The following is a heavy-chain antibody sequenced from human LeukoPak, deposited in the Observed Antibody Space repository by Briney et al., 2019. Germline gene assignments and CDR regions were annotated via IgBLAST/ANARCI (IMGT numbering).Heavy chain of an antibody. J-gene: IGHJ4*02. CDR3: ARETYGLDY. V-gene: IGHV3-30*04. Sequence: GGSLRLSCSASGFTFSSYAMHWVRQAPGKGLEWVAVIWNDGSNKYYAGSVKGRFTISRDNSKNTLLLQMNSLRADDTAVYYCARETYGLDYWGQGTLVTVSS. D-gene: IGHD3-10*01. CDR1: GFTFSSYA. CDR2: IWNDGSNK.